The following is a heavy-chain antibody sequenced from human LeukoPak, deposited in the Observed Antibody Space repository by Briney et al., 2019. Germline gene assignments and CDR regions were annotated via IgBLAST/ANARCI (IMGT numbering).Heavy chain of an antibody. D-gene: IGHD3-22*01. Sequence: GGSLRLSCATSAFTFRSYGMHWVRQAPDKGLEWVAFIRYDGSNKYYADSVKGRFTISRDNSKNTLYLQMNSLRAEDTAVYYCASLTLYYYDSSGYYGPGYYMDVWGKGTTVTVSS. V-gene: IGHV3-30*02. CDR2: IRYDGSNK. J-gene: IGHJ6*03. CDR1: AFTFRSYG. CDR3: ASLTLYYYDSSGYYGPGYYMDV.